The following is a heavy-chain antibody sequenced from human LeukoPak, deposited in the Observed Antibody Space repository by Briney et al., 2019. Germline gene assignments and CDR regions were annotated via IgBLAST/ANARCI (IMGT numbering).Heavy chain of an antibody. D-gene: IGHD6-6*01. V-gene: IGHV1-18*01. J-gene: IGHJ5*02. CDR2: ISAYNGNT. CDR3: ARDMIAARPNWFDP. Sequence: ASVKVSCKPSGYSFTTYGITWVRQAPGQGLEWMGWISAYNGNTNYAQKLQGRVTMTTDTSTSTAYMELRSLTSDDTAVYYCARDMIAARPNWFDPWGQGTLVTVSS. CDR1: GYSFTTYG.